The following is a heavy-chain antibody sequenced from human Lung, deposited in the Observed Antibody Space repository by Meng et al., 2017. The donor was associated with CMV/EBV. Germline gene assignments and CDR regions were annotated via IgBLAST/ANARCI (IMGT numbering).Heavy chain of an antibody. CDR2: IYSGGST. CDR1: GFTVSSNY. J-gene: IGHJ6*02. CDR3: ARNYEMLTGPEV. Sequence: GEXXKISCAASGFTVSSNYMSWVRQAPGKGLEWVSVIYSGGSTYYADSVKGRFTNSSDNSKNTLYLQMNSLRAEDTAVYYCARNYEMLTGPEVWGQGTAVTVSS. V-gene: IGHV3-66*02. D-gene: IGHD3-9*01.